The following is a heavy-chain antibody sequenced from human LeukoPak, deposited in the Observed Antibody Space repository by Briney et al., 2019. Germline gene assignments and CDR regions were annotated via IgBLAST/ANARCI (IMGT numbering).Heavy chain of an antibody. CDR1: GFTFSSYG. CDR3: GKENVFWRVYYFDY. D-gene: IGHD3-3*01. J-gene: IGHJ4*02. Sequence: GGSLRLSCAASGFTFSSYGMHWVRQAPGKGLEWVAFIRYDGSNKYYADSVKGRFTISRDNSKNTLYLQMNSLRAEDTAVYYWGKENVFWRVYYFDYGGQGPLVTVPS. CDR2: IRYDGSNK. V-gene: IGHV3-30*02.